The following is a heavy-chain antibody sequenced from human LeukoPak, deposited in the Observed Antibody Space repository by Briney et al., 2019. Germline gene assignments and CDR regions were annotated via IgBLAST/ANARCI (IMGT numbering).Heavy chain of an antibody. Sequence: KTSETLSLTCTVSGGSISSSGYYWGWIRQPPGKGLEWIGSIFYSGSTYYNPSLKSRVTISVDTSKNQFSLKLSSVTAADTAVYYCARLGSTIISWSGVVPTSSLNWFDPWGQGTLVTVSS. V-gene: IGHV4-39*01. D-gene: IGHD2-2*01. CDR2: IFYSGST. CDR3: ARLGSTIISWSGVVPTSSLNWFDP. CDR1: GGSISSSGYY. J-gene: IGHJ5*02.